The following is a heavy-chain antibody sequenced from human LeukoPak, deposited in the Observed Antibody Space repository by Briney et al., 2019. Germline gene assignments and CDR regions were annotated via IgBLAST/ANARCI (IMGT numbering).Heavy chain of an antibody. V-gene: IGHV3-23*01. Sequence: GGSLRLSCVGSGFTSIAYALTWARQAPGKGLEWVSGISGGGVTTYYADSVKGRFTISRDNSKNTLYLQMNSLRAEDTAVYYCAKLTTSWGQGTLVTVSS. D-gene: IGHD4-11*01. CDR1: GFTSIAYA. J-gene: IGHJ4*02. CDR2: ISGGGVTT. CDR3: AKLTTS.